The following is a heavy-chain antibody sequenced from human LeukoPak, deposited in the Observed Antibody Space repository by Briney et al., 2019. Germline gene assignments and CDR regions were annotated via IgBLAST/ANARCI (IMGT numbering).Heavy chain of an antibody. V-gene: IGHV3-21*01. D-gene: IGHD3-10*01. J-gene: IGHJ4*02. CDR1: GFTFRDYT. CDR2: VSGTSSYI. CDR3: ARGNNWSGSGTSYYFDD. Sequence: GGSLRLSCAASGFTFRDYTMNWVRQAPGKGLEWTSSVSGTSSYIFYTDSLKGRFTISRDNAKNSLYLQMNSLRAEDTAVYYCARGNNWSGSGTSYYFDDWGQGTLVTVSS.